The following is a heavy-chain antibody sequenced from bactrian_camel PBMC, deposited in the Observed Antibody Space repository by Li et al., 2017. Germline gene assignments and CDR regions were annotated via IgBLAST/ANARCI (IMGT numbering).Heavy chain of an antibody. CDR3: ATLRGGPSAYDYNY. D-gene: IGHD5*01. V-gene: IGHV3S53*01. J-gene: IGHJ4*01. CDR1: GYHYNNYC. CDR2: IDSGRRS. Sequence: HVQLVESGGGSVQAGGSLRLSCVASGYHYNNYCMAWFRQAPGKEREFVSVIDSGRRSNYAAFVKGRFTISRDNTQNTVYLQMNSLKSEDTALYYCATLRGGPSAYDYNYWGQGTQVTVS.